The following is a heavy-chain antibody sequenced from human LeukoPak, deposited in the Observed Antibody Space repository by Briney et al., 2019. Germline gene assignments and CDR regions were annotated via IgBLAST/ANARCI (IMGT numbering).Heavy chain of an antibody. J-gene: IGHJ4*02. Sequence: PSETLSLTCTVSGGSISSSSYYWGWIRQPPGKGLEWIGSIYYSGSTYYNPSLKSRVTISVDTSKNQFSLKLSSVTAADTAVYYCARVIDRGMTTVTNQLDYWGQGTLVTVSS. CDR3: ARVIDRGMTTVTNQLDY. CDR1: GGSISSSSYY. D-gene: IGHD4-11*01. CDR2: IYYSGST. V-gene: IGHV4-39*07.